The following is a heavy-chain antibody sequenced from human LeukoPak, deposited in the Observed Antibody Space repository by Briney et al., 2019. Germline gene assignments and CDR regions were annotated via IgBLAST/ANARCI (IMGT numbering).Heavy chain of an antibody. CDR2: IIPIFGTA. CDR1: GGTFSSYA. Sequence: ASVKVSCKASGGTFSSYAISWVRQAPGQGLEWMGGIIPIFGTANYAQKFQGRVTITADKSTSTAYMELSSLRSEDTAVCYCARGDSRSGSYFLRYYYYMDVWGKGTTVTISS. CDR3: ARGDSRSGSYFLRYYYYMDV. V-gene: IGHV1-69*06. D-gene: IGHD3-10*01. J-gene: IGHJ6*03.